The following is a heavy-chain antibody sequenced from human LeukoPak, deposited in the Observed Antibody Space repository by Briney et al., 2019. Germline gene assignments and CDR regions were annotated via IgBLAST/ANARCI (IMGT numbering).Heavy chain of an antibody. CDR2: ISAYNGNT. J-gene: IGHJ5*02. CDR3: ARDESYGDYNNWFDP. V-gene: IGHV1-18*01. Sequence: GASVKVSCKASGYTFVNYGISWVRQAPGQGLEWMGWISAYNGNTNYAQKFQGRVTITTDTSTSTAYMELRSLRSDDTAVYYCARDESYGDYNNWFDPWDQGTLVTVS. CDR1: GYTFVNYG. D-gene: IGHD4-17*01.